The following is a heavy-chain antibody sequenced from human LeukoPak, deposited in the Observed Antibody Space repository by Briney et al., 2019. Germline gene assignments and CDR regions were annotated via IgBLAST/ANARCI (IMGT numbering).Heavy chain of an antibody. J-gene: IGHJ4*02. CDR1: GGSISSGGYY. V-gene: IGHV4-30-2*01. Sequence: PSETLSLTCTVSGGSISSGGYYWSWIRQPPGKGLEWIGYIYHSGSTYYNPSLKSRVTISVDRSKNQFSLKLSSVTAADTAVYYCASSVGYSSSNTFDYWGQGTLVTVSS. CDR3: ASSVGYSSSNTFDY. D-gene: IGHD6-13*01. CDR2: IYHSGST.